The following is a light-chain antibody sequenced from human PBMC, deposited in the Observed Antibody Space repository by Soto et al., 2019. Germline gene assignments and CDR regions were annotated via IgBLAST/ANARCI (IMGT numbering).Light chain of an antibody. CDR1: SSNIGAGYD. V-gene: IGLV1-40*01. J-gene: IGLJ2*01. CDR2: GNS. Sequence: QSVLTQPPSVSGAPGQRVTISCTGSSSNIGAGYDVHWYQQLPVTAPKLLIYGNSNRPSGVPDRFSGSKSGTSASLAITGLGAEDEAGYYCQSYDSSLSGYVVFGGGTKLTVI. CDR3: QSYDSSLSGYVV.